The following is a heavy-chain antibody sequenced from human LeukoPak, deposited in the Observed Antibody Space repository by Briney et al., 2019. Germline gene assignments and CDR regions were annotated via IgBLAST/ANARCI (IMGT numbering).Heavy chain of an antibody. CDR2: MNPNSGNT. CDR1: GYTFTSYD. D-gene: IGHD4-17*01. J-gene: IGHJ4*02. CDR3: ARVYPTTTGIDY. V-gene: IGHV1-8*01. Sequence: GASVKVSCKASGYTFTSYDINWVRQATGQGLEWMGWMNPNSGNTGYAQKFQGRVTMTRNTSISTAYMELSSLRSEDTAVYYCARVYPTTTGIDYWGQGTLVTVSS.